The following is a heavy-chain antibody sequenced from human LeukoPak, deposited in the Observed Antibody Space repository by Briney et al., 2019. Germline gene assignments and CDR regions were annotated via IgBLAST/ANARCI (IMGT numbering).Heavy chain of an antibody. D-gene: IGHD6-6*01. CDR3: VRDKGTSYLSSFYY. CDR2: ISYDGSNK. V-gene: IGHV3-30*04. Sequence: PGGSLRLSCAASGFTLRSYVMHWVRQAPGKGGEGVGIISYDGSNKYYADSVKGRFTISRDNSKNTLYLQMNSLRAADTAVYYCVRDKGTSYLSSFYYWGQGTLVTASS. CDR1: GFTLRSYV. J-gene: IGHJ4*02.